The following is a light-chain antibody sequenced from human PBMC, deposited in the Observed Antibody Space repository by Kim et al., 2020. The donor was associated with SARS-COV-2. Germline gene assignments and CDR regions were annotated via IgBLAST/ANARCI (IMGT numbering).Light chain of an antibody. V-gene: IGLV2-8*01. CDR2: EVS. CDR1: SSDVGGYNY. CDR3: SSYAGSNNVV. Sequence: GQSVTISCTGTSSDVGGYNYVSWYQQHPGTAPKLMIYEVSKRPSGVPDRFSGSKSGNTASLTVSGLQAEDEADYYCSSYAGSNNVVFGGGTQLTVL. J-gene: IGLJ2*01.